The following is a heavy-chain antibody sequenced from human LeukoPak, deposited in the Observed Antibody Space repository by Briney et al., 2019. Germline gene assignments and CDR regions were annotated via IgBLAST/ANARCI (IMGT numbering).Heavy chain of an antibody. Sequence: PGGSLRLSCAASGFIFRDHSMHWARQIPGKGQVWVSRINPDGSTNYADSVKGRFTISRDNAKNTLYLQMRSLRVDDSSLYFCVRALGGSDDYWGQGTLVTVSS. J-gene: IGHJ4*02. CDR3: VRALGGSDDY. D-gene: IGHD1-26*01. CDR2: INPDGST. CDR1: GFIFRDHS. V-gene: IGHV3-74*01.